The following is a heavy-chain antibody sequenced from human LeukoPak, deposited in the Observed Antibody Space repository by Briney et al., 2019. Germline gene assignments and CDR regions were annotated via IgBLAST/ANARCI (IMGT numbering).Heavy chain of an antibody. CDR2: INHSGST. CDR3: ARDRAYYYDSSGYSYAFDI. V-gene: IGHV4-34*01. J-gene: IGHJ3*02. Sequence: SETLSLTCAVYGGSFSGYYLSWIRQPPGKGLEWIGEINHSGSTNYNPSLKSRVTISVDTSKNQFSLKLSSVTAADTAVYYCARDRAYYYDSSGYSYAFDIWGQGTMVTVSS. CDR1: GGSFSGYY. D-gene: IGHD3-22*01.